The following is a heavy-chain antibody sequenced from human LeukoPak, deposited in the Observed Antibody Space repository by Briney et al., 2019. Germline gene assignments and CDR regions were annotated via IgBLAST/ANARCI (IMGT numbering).Heavy chain of an antibody. CDR2: IYTSGST. CDR3: ARDHGVYDILTGYSTPSYYYYMDV. V-gene: IGHV4-39*07. J-gene: IGHJ6*03. Sequence: SETLSLTCTVSGGSISSNGYYWAWFRQPPGKGLEWIGRIYTSGSTNYNPSLKSRVTMSVDTSKNQFSLKLSSVTAADTAVYYCARDHGVYDILTGYSTPSYYYYMDVWGKGTTVTISS. D-gene: IGHD3-9*01. CDR1: GGSISSNGYY.